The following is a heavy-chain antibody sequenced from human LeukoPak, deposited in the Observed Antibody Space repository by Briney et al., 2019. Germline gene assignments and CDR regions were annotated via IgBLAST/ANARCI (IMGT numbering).Heavy chain of an antibody. CDR3: ARFNYDILTGYSHSTFAY. Sequence: PSETLSLTCTVSGGSISSSSYYWGWIRQPPGKGLGWIGSIYYSGSTYYNPSLKSRVTISVDTSKNQFYLKLSSVTAADTAVYYCARFNYDILTGYSHSTFAYWGQGTLVTVSS. J-gene: IGHJ4*02. V-gene: IGHV4-39*07. CDR2: IYYSGST. CDR1: GGSISSSSYY. D-gene: IGHD3-9*01.